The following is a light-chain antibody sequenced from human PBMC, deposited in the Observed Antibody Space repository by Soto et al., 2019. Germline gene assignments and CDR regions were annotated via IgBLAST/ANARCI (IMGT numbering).Light chain of an antibody. V-gene: IGKV1-5*03. CDR2: EAS. Sequence: DIQMTQSPSTLSASVGDRVSITCRASQSISSWLAWYQQKPGKAPNLLIYEASSLQNGVPSRFSGSGSGTEFTLTISRLQPDYVATYYCQQYNSYLYTCGQGNKRVIK. CDR3: QQYNSYLYT. CDR1: QSISSW. J-gene: IGKJ2*01.